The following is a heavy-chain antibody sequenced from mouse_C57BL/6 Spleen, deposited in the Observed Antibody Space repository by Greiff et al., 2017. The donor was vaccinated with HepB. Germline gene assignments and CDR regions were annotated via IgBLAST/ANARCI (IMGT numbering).Heavy chain of an antibody. CDR1: GYAFSSYW. J-gene: IGHJ3*01. D-gene: IGHD2-1*01. CDR2: IYPGDGDT. CDR3: ARGAPYGNYVGFAY. V-gene: IGHV1-80*01. Sequence: LVESGAELVKPGASVKISCKASGYAFSSYWMNWVKQRPGKGLEWIGQIYPGDGDTNYNGKFKGKATLTADKSSSTAYMQLSSLTSEDSAVYFCARGAPYGNYVGFAYWGQGTLVTVSA.